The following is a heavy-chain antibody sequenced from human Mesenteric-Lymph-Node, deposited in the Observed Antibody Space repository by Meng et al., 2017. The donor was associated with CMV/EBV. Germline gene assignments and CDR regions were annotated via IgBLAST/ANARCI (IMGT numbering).Heavy chain of an antibody. CDR3: ARSCNSGSCFLEH. D-gene: IGHD1-26*01. CDR1: GHMFLGSY. CDR2: INPHSGAT. V-gene: IGHV1-2*02. J-gene: IGHJ4*02. Sequence: ASVKVSCKAVGHMFLGSYIHWVRQAPGQGLEWMGWINPHSGATNNAQKFQGRVTMTRDTSISTAYMEVRNLKSDDTAMYFCARSCNSGSCFLEHWGQGTLVTVSS.